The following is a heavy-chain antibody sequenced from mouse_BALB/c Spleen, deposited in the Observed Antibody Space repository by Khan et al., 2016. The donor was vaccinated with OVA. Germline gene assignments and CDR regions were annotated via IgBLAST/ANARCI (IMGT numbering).Heavy chain of an antibody. CDR2: INPSTDYT. V-gene: IGHV1-7*01. D-gene: IGHD1-1*01. CDR3: VNHGSSSAWFTY. CDR1: GYTFTNYW. Sequence: VQLQQSAAELAKPGASVKMSCKASGYTFTNYWMHWVKQRPGQGLEWIGYINPSTDYTEYNQKFKDKATLTADKSSSTAYMQLTSLTSEDSALYYCVNHGSSSAWFTYWGQGTLVTVSA. J-gene: IGHJ3*01.